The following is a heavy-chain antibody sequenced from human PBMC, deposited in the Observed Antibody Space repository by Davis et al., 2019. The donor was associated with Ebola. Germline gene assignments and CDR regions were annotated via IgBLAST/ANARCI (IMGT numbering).Heavy chain of an antibody. D-gene: IGHD2-8*01. CDR3: ARRVYSRSGFDS. J-gene: IGHJ4*02. Sequence: SVKVSCKASGGTFSSYAISWVRQAPGQGLEWMGGIIPIFGTANYAQKFQGRVTITADESTSTAYMELSSLRSEDTAVYYCARRVYSRSGFDSWGQGTLVTVSS. CDR1: GGTFSSYA. V-gene: IGHV1-69*13. CDR2: IIPIFGTA.